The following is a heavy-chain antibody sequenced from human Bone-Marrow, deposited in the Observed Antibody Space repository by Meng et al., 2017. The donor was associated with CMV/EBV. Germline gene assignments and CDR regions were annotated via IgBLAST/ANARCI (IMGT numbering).Heavy chain of an antibody. CDR3: ARVLPLYYYGVDV. CDR2: IYHDGST. CDR1: GTSISGATW. Sequence: GSLRLSCTVSGTSISGATWWSWVRQPPGKGLEWIGEIYHDGSTNYNPSLKSRVTISVDKSRNQFSLRLSSVTAADTAMYFCARVLPLYYYGVDVWGQGTTVTVSS. J-gene: IGHJ6*02. V-gene: IGHV4-4*01.